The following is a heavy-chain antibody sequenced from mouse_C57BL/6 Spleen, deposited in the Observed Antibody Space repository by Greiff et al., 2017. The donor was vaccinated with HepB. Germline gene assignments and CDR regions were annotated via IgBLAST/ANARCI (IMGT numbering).Heavy chain of an antibody. CDR3: ARYGSSSYWYVDV. CDR2: INPSSGYT. D-gene: IGHD1-1*01. Sequence: QVQLQQSGAELAKPGASVKLSCKASGYTFTSYWMHWVKQRPGQGLEWIGYINPSSGYTKYNQKFKDKATLTADTSSSTAYMQLSSLTYEDSAVYYCARYGSSSYWYVDVWGTGTTVTVSS. J-gene: IGHJ1*03. V-gene: IGHV1-7*01. CDR1: GYTFTSYW.